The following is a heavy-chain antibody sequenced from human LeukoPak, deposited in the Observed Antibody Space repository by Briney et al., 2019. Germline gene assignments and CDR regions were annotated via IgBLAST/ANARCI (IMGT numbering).Heavy chain of an antibody. CDR2: ISGSGGST. CDR1: GFTFSSYA. V-gene: IGHV3-23*01. D-gene: IGHD6-13*01. J-gene: IGHJ6*03. CDR3: AKVQAAAGPQYYYYYYMDV. Sequence: GGSLRLSCAASGFTFSSYAMSWVRHAPGKGLEWVSAISGSGGSTYYADSVKGRFTISRDNSKNTLYLQMNSLRAEDTAVYYCAKVQAAAGPQYYYYYYMDVWGKGTTVTVSS.